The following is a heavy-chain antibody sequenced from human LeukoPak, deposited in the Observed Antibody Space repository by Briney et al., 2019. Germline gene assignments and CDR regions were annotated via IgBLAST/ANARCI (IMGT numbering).Heavy chain of an antibody. D-gene: IGHD4-17*01. J-gene: IGHJ4*02. V-gene: IGHV5-51*01. Sequence: PGESLKISCKGSGYSFTTYWIGWVRQMPGKGLEWMGLIYPGDSDTRYSPSLQGQVTISADKSISTAYLQWSSLKASDTAMYYCARSEGPYGDYFDYWGQGTLVTVST. CDR1: GYSFTTYW. CDR2: IYPGDSDT. CDR3: ARSEGPYGDYFDY.